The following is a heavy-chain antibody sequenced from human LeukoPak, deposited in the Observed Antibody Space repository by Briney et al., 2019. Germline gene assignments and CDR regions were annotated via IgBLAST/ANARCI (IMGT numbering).Heavy chain of an antibody. J-gene: IGHJ4*02. CDR1: GFTFGDYY. D-gene: IGHD6-19*01. CDR3: ARDSSYSSGWYYLDY. V-gene: IGHV3-11*01. Sequence: AGGSLRLSCAASGFTFGDYYMSWIRQAPGKGLEWVSYISSSGSTIYYADSVKGRFTISRDNAKNSLYLQMNSLRAEDTAVYYCARDSSYSSGWYYLDYWGQGTLVTVSS. CDR2: ISSSGSTI.